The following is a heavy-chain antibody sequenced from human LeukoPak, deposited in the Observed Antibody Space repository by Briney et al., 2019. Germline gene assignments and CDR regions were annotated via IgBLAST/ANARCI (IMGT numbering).Heavy chain of an antibody. Sequence: ASVKVSCKASGYTFTSFAMHWVRQAPGQRLEGMGWINAGNGNTKYSQEFQGRVTITRDTSASTAYMELSRLRSEDMAVYYCARETVANPYYFDYWGQGTLVTVSS. CDR3: ARETVANPYYFDY. CDR1: GYTFTSFA. D-gene: IGHD5-12*01. V-gene: IGHV1-3*03. CDR2: INAGNGNT. J-gene: IGHJ4*02.